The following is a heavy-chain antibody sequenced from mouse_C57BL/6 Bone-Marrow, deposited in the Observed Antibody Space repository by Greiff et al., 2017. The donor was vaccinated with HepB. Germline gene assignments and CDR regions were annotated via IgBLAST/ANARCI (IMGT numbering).Heavy chain of an antibody. CDR3: TRKNSNSWFAD. D-gene: IGHD2-5*01. Sequence: QVQLQQSGAELVRPGASVTLSCKASGYTFTDYEMHWVKQTPVHGLEWIGAIDPETGGTAYNQKFKGKAILTADKSSSTAYMELRSLTSEDSAVYYCTRKNSNSWFADWGQGTLVTVSA. CDR2: IDPETGGT. J-gene: IGHJ3*01. V-gene: IGHV1-15*01. CDR1: GYTFTDYE.